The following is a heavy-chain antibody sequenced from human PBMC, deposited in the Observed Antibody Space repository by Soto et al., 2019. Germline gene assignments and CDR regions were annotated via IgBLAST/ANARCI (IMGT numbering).Heavy chain of an antibody. J-gene: IGHJ4*02. CDR1: GFTFTNYG. V-gene: IGHV3-15*07. CDR2: IKSKIDGGTI. CDR3: TTDGRPY. Sequence: GGSLRLSCAACGFTFTNYGMIWVRQAPGKGLEWVGRIKSKIDGGTIDYAAPVKVRLTISRDDSKNTLHLQMNSLTTEDTAVYYCTTDGRPYWGQGTLVTVSS.